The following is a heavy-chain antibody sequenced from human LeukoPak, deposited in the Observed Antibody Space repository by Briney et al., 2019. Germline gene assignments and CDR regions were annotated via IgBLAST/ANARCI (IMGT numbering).Heavy chain of an antibody. CDR3: ARGRDTSSFDY. D-gene: IGHD6-6*01. V-gene: IGHV1-2*02. Sequence: ASVKVSCKASEYTFTTYYFHWVRQAPGQGLEWMGWINPNSGDSKCTEKFQDRVIMTRDTSISTVYMELSRLRYDDTAVYYCARGRDTSSFDYRGQGTLVTVSS. CDR2: INPNSGDS. J-gene: IGHJ4*02. CDR1: EYTFTTYY.